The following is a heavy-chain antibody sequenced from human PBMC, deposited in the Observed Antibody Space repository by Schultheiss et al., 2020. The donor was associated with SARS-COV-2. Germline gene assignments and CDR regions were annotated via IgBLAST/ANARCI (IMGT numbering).Heavy chain of an antibody. CDR3: ASLNDYGVEYFQR. CDR2: INHDGSGE. Sequence: GGSLRLSCAASGFTFSSFGMSWVRQAPGKGLDWVATINHDGSGEYYVDSVRGRFTISRDNAQNSLYLQMNSLRAEDTAVYYCASLNDYGVEYFQRWGPGTLVTVSS. J-gene: IGHJ1*01. V-gene: IGHV3-7*03. D-gene: IGHD4-17*01. CDR1: GFTFSSFG.